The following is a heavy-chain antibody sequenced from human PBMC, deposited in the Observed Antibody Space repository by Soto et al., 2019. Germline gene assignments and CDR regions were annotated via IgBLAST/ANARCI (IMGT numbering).Heavy chain of an antibody. CDR1: GFTFSNYA. CDR3: AKDKGVFNWATSYFDY. V-gene: IGHV3-30*18. J-gene: IGHJ4*02. CDR2: TSYDGNNE. D-gene: IGHD1-1*01. Sequence: LRLSCAASGFTFSNYAMHWVRQAPGKGLEWVALTSYDGNNEYYTDSVKGRFTISRDNSKNTLFLQMNSPRPEDTAVYYCAKDKGVFNWATSYFDYWGQGALVTVS.